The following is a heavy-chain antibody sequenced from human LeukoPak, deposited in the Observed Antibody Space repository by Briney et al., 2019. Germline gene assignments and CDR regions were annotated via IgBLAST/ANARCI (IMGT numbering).Heavy chain of an antibody. CDR3: AYTRLAMVRGVIPLRFDY. Sequence: ASVKVSCKASGYTFTSYGISWVRQAPGQGLEWMGWISAYNGNTNYAQKLQGRVTMTTDTSTSTAYMELRSLRSDDTAVYYCAYTRLAMVRGVIPLRFDYWGQGTLVTVSS. J-gene: IGHJ4*02. V-gene: IGHV1-18*01. D-gene: IGHD3-10*01. CDR1: GYTFTSYG. CDR2: ISAYNGNT.